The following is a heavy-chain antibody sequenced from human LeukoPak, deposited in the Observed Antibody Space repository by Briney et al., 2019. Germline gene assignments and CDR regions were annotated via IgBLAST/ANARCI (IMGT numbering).Heavy chain of an antibody. CDR3: ARDGVGYSGYGPDYYDY. CDR1: GFTVSSNY. CDR2: IYSGGST. V-gene: IGHV3-66*01. Sequence: PGGSLRLSCAASGFTVSSNYMSWVRQAPGKGLEWVSVIYSGGSTYYADSVKGRFTISRDNSKNTLYLQMNSLRAEDTAVYYCARDGVGYSGYGPDYYDYWGQGTLVTLSS. D-gene: IGHD5-12*01. J-gene: IGHJ4*02.